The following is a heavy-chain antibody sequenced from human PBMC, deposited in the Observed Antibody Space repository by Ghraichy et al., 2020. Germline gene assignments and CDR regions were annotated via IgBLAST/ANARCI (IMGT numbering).Heavy chain of an antibody. CDR3: ATNSAWNYGY. CDR1: GFTFSSHW. V-gene: IGHV3-7*01. Sequence: GGSLRLSCAASGFTFSSHWMSWVRQAPGKGLEWVANINRDGNDKYYMGSVRGRFTISRDNAKNSLYLQMNSLRAEDTAVYHCATNSAWNYGYWGQGTLVTCSS. CDR2: INRDGNDK. J-gene: IGHJ4*02. D-gene: IGHD1-7*01.